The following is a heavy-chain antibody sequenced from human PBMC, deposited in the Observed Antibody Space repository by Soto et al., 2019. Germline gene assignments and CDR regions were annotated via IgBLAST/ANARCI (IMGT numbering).Heavy chain of an antibody. J-gene: IGHJ6*02. Sequence: PSETLSLTCTVSGGSISSYYWSWIRQPPGKGLEWIGYFSYTGTTNYNPSLKSRVTISADTSKNQFFLKLSSVTAADTAVYYCGRHLFSDVWGQGTTVTVSS. CDR3: GRHLFSDV. CDR1: GGSISSYY. D-gene: IGHD2-21*01. V-gene: IGHV4-59*08. CDR2: FSYTGTT.